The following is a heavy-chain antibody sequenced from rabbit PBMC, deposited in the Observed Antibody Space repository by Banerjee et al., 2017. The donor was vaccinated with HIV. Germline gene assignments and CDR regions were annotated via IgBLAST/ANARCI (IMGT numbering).Heavy chain of an antibody. J-gene: IGHJ4*01. CDR3: ARGGYYTYGYAGYAYATLNL. CDR1: GLDFSSSYW. CDR2: IYEGSSGIT. V-gene: IGHV1S40*01. Sequence: QSLEESGGDLVKPGASLTLTCTASGLDFSSSYWICWVRQAPGKGLEWIACIYEGSSGITWYASWAKGRFTISSDNAQNTLDLQMNSLTAADTATYFCARGGYYTYGYAGYAYATLNLWGPGTLVTVS. D-gene: IGHD6-1*01.